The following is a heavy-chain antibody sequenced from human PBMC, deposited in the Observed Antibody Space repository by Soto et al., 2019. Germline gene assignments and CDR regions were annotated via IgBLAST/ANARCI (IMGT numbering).Heavy chain of an antibody. CDR3: VSSSWYSLDY. V-gene: IGHV4-4*02. CDR2: IYHSGST. CDR1: GGSITSDDNW. Sequence: SETLSLTCAVSGGSITSDDNWWSWVRQPPGKGLEWIGEIYHSGSTNYNPSLNSRVTISVDKSKNQFSLKLTSVTAADSAVYYCVSSSWYSLDYWGQGTLVTVSS. D-gene: IGHD6-13*01. J-gene: IGHJ4*02.